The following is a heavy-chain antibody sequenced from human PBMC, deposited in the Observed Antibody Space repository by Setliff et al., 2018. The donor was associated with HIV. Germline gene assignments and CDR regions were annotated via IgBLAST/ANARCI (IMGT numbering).Heavy chain of an antibody. J-gene: IGHJ4*02. V-gene: IGHV1-46*01. Sequence: GASVKVSCKTSGYTFINYYVHWVRQAPGRGLEWLGVINPSEGNTNRAPRFQDRVIVTRDTSTSTVYLEVRRLTSEDTAVYYCARERAYDYLWGSYRSSQNSFDYWGQGTLVTVSS. D-gene: IGHD3-16*02. CDR3: ARERAYDYLWGSYRSSQNSFDY. CDR1: GYTFINYY. CDR2: INPSEGNT.